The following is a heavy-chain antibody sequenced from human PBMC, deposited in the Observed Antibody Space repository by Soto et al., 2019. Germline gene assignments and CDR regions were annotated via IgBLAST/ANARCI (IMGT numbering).Heavy chain of an antibody. J-gene: IGHJ4*02. V-gene: IGHV1-69*13. D-gene: IGHD3-22*01. CDR1: GGTFSSYA. CDR2: IIPILGTA. CDR3: ARDQGVSSGYYLYYFDY. Sequence: SVNGSCKASGGTFSSYAISWVRQAPGQGLEWMGGIIPILGTANYAQKVQGRDTITADESTSTAYMELSSLRSEDTAGYYCARDQGVSSGYYLYYFDYWGQGTLVTVSS.